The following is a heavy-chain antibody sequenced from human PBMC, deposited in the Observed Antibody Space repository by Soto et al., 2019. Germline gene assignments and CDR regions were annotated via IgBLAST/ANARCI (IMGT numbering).Heavy chain of an antibody. CDR1: GGTFSNDI. D-gene: IGHD5-12*01. J-gene: IGHJ4*02. Sequence: QVQLVQSGAEVKKPGSSVKVSCKASGGTFSNDIITWVRQAPGQGLEWMGRIIPLLAITNYAQKFQGRVPITADKSTSTAYMDLNSLRSEDTAVYYCVRDSPIGSTYSGYDGIDYWGQGTLVTVSS. V-gene: IGHV1-69*08. CDR3: VRDSPIGSTYSGYDGIDY. CDR2: IIPLLAIT.